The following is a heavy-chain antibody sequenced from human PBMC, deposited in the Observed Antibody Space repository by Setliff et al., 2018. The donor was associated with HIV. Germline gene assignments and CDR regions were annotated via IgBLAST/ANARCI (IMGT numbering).Heavy chain of an antibody. CDR2: IYPGDSDT. CDR3: ARPSFSSSWSNPFDY. CDR1: GFNFRTSW. V-gene: IGHV5-51*01. J-gene: IGHJ4*02. D-gene: IGHD6-13*01. Sequence: GESLKISCQGSGFNFRTSWIAWVRQMPGKGLEWMGIIYPGDSDTRYSPSFQGQVTISADKSISTAYLQWSSLKASDTAMYYCARPSFSSSWSNPFDYWGQGTLVTVSS.